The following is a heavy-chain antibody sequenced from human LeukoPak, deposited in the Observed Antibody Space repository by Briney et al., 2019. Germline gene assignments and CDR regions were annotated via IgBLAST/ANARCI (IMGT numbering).Heavy chain of an antibody. CDR3: ASARPVAAAFDY. D-gene: IGHD6-13*01. CDR2: IIPIFGTA. Sequence: ASVKVSCKASGGTFSSYAISWVRQAPGQGLEWMGGIIPIFGTANYAQKFQGRVTITTDESTSTAYMELSSLRSEDTAVYYCASARPVAAAFDYWGQGTLVTVSS. V-gene: IGHV1-69*05. CDR1: GGTFSSYA. J-gene: IGHJ4*02.